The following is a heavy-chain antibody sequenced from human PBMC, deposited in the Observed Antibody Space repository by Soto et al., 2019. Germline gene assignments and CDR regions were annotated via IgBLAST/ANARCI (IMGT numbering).Heavy chain of an antibody. CDR3: TRGTVAPGLDY. V-gene: IGHV3-7*01. J-gene: IGHJ4*02. Sequence: PGGSLRLSCAASGFTFSNYWMNWVRQAPGKGLEWVANINEDGSDKYYLDSLKGRFTISRDNTKNFVYLQMNSLRVEDMAVYYCTRGTVAPGLDYWGQGALVTVSS. CDR2: INEDGSDK. D-gene: IGHD4-17*01. CDR1: GFTFSNYW.